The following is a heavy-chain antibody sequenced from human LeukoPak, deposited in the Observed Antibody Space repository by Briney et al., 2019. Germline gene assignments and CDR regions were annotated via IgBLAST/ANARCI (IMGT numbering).Heavy chain of an antibody. CDR1: GGSISVISYY. D-gene: IGHD1-1*01. Sequence: SETLSLTCTVSGGSISVISYYWGWIRQPPGKGLEWIGSTYYSGSTYYNPSLKSRVTISVDTSKNQFSLKLSSVTAADTAVYYCVRRTNTGTTDSWGQGTLVTVSS. CDR3: VRRTNTGTTDS. V-gene: IGHV4-39*01. CDR2: TYYSGST. J-gene: IGHJ4*02.